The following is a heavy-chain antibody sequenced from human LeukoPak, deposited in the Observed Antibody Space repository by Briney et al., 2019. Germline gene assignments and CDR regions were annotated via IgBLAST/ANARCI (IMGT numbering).Heavy chain of an antibody. D-gene: IGHD1-26*01. CDR2: ISGSGGST. J-gene: IGHJ4*02. CDR1: GLTFSDVW. CDR3: AKDVFVGGSYYYDY. V-gene: IGHV3-23*01. Sequence: PGGSLRLSCAASGLTFSDVWMSWVRQAPGKGLEWLSAISGSGGSTYYADSVKGRFTISRDNSKNTLYLQMNSLRAEDTAVYYCAKDVFVGGSYYYDYWGQGTLVTVSS.